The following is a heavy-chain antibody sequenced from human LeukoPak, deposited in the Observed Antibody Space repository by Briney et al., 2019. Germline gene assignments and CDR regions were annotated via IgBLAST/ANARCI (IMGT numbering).Heavy chain of an antibody. CDR2: ISGSGGNT. V-gene: IGHV3-23*01. Sequence: GGSLRLSCAASGFTFSTYAMSWVRQAPGKGLEWVSAISGSGGNTYYADSVKGRFTISRDNSKNTLYLQMNSLRAEDTAVYYCARARTDASGSYYFDYWGQGTLVTVSS. J-gene: IGHJ4*02. CDR3: ARARTDASGSYYFDY. CDR1: GFTFSTYA. D-gene: IGHD1-26*01.